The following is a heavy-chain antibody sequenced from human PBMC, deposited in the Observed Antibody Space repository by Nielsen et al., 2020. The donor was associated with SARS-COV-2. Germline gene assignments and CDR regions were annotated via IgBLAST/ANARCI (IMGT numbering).Heavy chain of an antibody. V-gene: IGHV4-34*01. J-gene: IGHJ6*02. CDR1: GGSFSGYY. CDR2: INHSGST. D-gene: IGHD1-26*01. CDR3: AREGESYYGMDV. Sequence: SETLSLTCAVYGGSFSGYYWSWIRQPPGKGLEWIGEINHSGSTNYNPSLKSRVTISVDTSKNQFSLKLSSVTAADTAVYYCAREGESYYGMDVWGQGTTVTVSS.